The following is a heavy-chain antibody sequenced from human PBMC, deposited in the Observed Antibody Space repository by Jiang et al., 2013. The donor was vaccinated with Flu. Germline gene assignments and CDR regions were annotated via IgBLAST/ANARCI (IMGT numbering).Heavy chain of an antibody. CDR2: MYPTGTT. V-gene: IGHV4-30-2*06. CDR3: ARGGSPYGANAFDV. Sequence: SQTLSLTCAVSGGSISSGNYCWTWIRQSPGKGLEWVGYMYPTGTTAYNPSLRSRVTISIDGTKNQFSLRLTSVTAADTAVYYCARGGSPYGANAFDVWGQGEVVTVSS. J-gene: IGHJ3*01. CDR1: GGSISSGNYC. D-gene: IGHD4-17*01.